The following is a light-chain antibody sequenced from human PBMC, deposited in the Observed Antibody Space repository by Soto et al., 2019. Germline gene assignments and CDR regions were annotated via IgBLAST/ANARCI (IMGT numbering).Light chain of an antibody. CDR1: QSVDSTY. CDR2: SAA. Sequence: EIVLTQSPGTLSLSPGERATLSCRASQSVDSTYLAWYQQKPGQAPRLLIYSAASRATGIPDRFSGSGFGTDFTVTISRLEPEDFAVYYCQQYGSSPSTFGGGTKVEIK. J-gene: IGKJ4*01. V-gene: IGKV3-20*01. CDR3: QQYGSSPST.